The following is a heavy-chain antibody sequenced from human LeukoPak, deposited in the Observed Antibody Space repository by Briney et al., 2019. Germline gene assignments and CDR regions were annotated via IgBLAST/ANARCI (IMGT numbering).Heavy chain of an antibody. CDR2: INPSGGST. CDR3: ASLNTATNWFDP. V-gene: IGHV1-46*01. Sequence: ASVKVSYKASGYTFTSYYMHWVRQAPGQGLEWMGIINPSGGSTSYAQKFQGRVTMTRDTSTSTVYMELSSLRSEDTAVYYCASLNTATNWFDPWGQGTLVTVSS. J-gene: IGHJ5*02. D-gene: IGHD5-18*01. CDR1: GYTFTSYY.